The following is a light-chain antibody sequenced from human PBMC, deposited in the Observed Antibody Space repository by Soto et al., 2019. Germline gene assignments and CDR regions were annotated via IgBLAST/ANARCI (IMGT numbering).Light chain of an antibody. CDR2: AAS. J-gene: IGKJ4*01. Sequence: DLQMTQSPSSLSASVGDRVTITCRASQGIGNDLGWYQQKPGKAPKRLTYAASNLQSGVPSRFSGSESGTEFTLTISSLQPEDSATYYCQPYNSYPLTFGGGTKVEVK. CDR1: QGIGND. CDR3: QPYNSYPLT. V-gene: IGKV1-17*01.